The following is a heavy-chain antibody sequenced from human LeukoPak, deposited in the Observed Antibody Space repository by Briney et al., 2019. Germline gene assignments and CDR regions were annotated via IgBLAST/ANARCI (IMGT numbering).Heavy chain of an antibody. CDR2: ISYDGSNK. V-gene: IGHV3-30*03. Sequence: PGGSLRLSCAASGFTFSSYGMHWVRQAPGKGLEWVAVISYDGSNKYYADSVKGRFTISRDNSKNTLYLQMNSLRAEDTAVYYCARAGYYDSSGHGGGIDYWGQGTLVTVSS. J-gene: IGHJ4*02. CDR3: ARAGYYDSSGHGGGIDY. D-gene: IGHD3-22*01. CDR1: GFTFSSYG.